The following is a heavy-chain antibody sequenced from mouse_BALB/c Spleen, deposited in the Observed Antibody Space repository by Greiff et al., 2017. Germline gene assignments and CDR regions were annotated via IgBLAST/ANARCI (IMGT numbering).Heavy chain of an antibody. V-gene: IGHV14-3*02. CDR3: ARSRGYYAMDY. CDR2: IDPANGNT. CDR1: GFNIKDTY. J-gene: IGHJ4*01. Sequence: EVQVVESGAELVKPGASVKLSCTASGFNIKDTYMHWVKQRPEQGLEWIGRIDPANGNTKYDPKFQGKATITADTSSNTAYLQLSSLTSEDTAVYYCARSRGYYAMDYWGQGTSVTVSS.